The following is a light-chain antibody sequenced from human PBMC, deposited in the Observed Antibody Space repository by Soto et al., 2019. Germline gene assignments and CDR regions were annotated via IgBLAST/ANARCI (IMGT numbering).Light chain of an antibody. Sequence: QSALTQPASVSGSPGQSITSSCTGTSSDVGGYNYVSWYQQHPGKAPKLMIYDVINRPSGVSNRFSGSKSGNTASLTISGLQAEDEADYYCSSYTSSSTRVFGGGTKLTVL. J-gene: IGLJ2*01. CDR1: SSDVGGYNY. CDR2: DVI. CDR3: SSYTSSSTRV. V-gene: IGLV2-14*01.